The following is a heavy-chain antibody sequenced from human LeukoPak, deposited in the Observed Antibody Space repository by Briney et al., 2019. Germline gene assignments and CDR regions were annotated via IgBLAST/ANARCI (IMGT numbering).Heavy chain of an antibody. V-gene: IGHV4-34*01. J-gene: IGHJ4*02. CDR2: INHSGST. CDR1: GGSFSGYY. Sequence: KPSETLSLTCAVYGGSFSGYYWSWIRQPPGKGLEWIGEINHSGSTNYNPSLKSRVTISMDTSKNQFSLKLSSVTAADTAVYYCARLRWGAEGNYFDYWGQGTLVTVSS. D-gene: IGHD1-26*01. CDR3: ARLRWGAEGNYFDY.